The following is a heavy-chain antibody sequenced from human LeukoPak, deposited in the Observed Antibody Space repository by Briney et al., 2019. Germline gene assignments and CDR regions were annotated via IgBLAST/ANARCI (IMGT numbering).Heavy chain of an antibody. CDR2: IGNDGRMM. V-gene: IGHV3-48*03. CDR3: ARDASHFDSSGYFHKYYYGMDV. D-gene: IGHD3-22*01. CDR1: GFTLSSHP. J-gene: IGHJ6*02. Sequence: GGSLRLSCAASGFTLSSHPMNWVRQAPGKGLEWVSYIGNDGRMMYYADSMKGRFTISRDSAKNSLYLQMNSLGADDTAVYYCARDASHFDSSGYFHKYYYGMDVWGQGTTVTVSS.